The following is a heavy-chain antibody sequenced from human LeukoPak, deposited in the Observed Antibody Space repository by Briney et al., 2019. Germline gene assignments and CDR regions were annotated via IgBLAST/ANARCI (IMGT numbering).Heavy chain of an antibody. CDR1: GGSVSTCY. D-gene: IGHD2-15*01. Sequence: PSETLSLTCTVSGGSVSTCYWNWIRQPPGKGLEWIGYIYYSGSTNYNPSLKSRLTISVDTSNNQFSLKLSSVTAADTAVYYCASTSGYCSGGNCYSAFDYWGQGTLVTVSS. J-gene: IGHJ4*02. CDR2: IYYSGST. CDR3: ASTSGYCSGGNCYSAFDY. V-gene: IGHV4-59*02.